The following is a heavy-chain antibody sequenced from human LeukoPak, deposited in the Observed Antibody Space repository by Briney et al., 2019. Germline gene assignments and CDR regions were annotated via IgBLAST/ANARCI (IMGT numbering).Heavy chain of an antibody. Sequence: GGSLRLSCAASGFTFSSYWMHWVRQDPGKGLVWVSRINGDGSSTSYADSVKGRFTISRDNSKNTLYLQMNSLRAEDTAVYYCAKTLGKRITGLFDYWGQGTLVTVSS. CDR3: AKTLGKRITGLFDY. D-gene: IGHD1-20*01. CDR2: INGDGSST. J-gene: IGHJ4*02. V-gene: IGHV3-74*01. CDR1: GFTFSSYW.